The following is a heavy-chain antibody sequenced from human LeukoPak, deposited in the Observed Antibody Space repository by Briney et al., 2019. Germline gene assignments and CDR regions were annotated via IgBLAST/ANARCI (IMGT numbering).Heavy chain of an antibody. D-gene: IGHD6-19*01. CDR1: GFTVSSNY. J-gene: IGHJ6*02. CDR2: IYSGGST. Sequence: PGGSLRLSCAASGFTVSSNYMSWVRQAPGKGLEWASVIYSGGSTYYADSVKGRFTISRDNSKNTLYLQMNSLRAEDTAVYYCARAPPGYSSGWYYYYGMDVWGQGTTVTVSS. CDR3: ARAPPGYSSGWYYYYGMDV. V-gene: IGHV3-66*01.